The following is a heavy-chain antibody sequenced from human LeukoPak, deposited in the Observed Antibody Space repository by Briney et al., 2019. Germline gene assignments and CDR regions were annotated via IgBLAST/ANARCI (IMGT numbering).Heavy chain of an antibody. D-gene: IGHD2-2*01. J-gene: IGHJ4*02. V-gene: IGHV4-39*07. CDR3: ARDLSAGYCSSTSCPFYY. Sequence: SETLSLTCTVSGGSISSSSYYWGWIRQPPGKGLEWIGSIYYSGSTYYNPSLKSRVTISVDTSKNQFSLKLSSVTAADTAVYYCARDLSAGYCSSTSCPFYYWGQGTLVTVSS. CDR2: IYYSGST. CDR1: GGSISSSSYY.